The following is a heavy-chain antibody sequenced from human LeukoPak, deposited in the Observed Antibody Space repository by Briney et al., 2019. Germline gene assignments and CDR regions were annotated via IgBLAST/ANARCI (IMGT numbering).Heavy chain of an antibody. CDR2: IYSSGST. D-gene: IGHD2-2*01. CDR3: ARVSGTGFDY. Sequence: TTSETLSLTCTVSGGSISSYYRSWIRQPAGKGLEWIGRIYSSGSTNYNPSLKSRVTMSVDTSKNQFSLKLSSVTAADTAMYYCARVSGTGFDYWGQGTLVTVSS. CDR1: GGSISSYY. V-gene: IGHV4-4*07. J-gene: IGHJ4*02.